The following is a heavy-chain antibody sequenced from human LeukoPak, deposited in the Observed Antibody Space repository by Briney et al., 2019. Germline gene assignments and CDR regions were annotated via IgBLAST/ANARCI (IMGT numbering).Heavy chain of an antibody. D-gene: IGHD5-12*01. Sequence: SETLSLTCTVSGVSMSAYQWSWVRQSPEKGLEWIGCINTKGETSYNPSLKSRVTTSVDTSKSQFSLRLTSVTAADTAVYYCATSNDAKITPFDHWGQGAPVTVSS. CDR3: ATSNDAKITPFDH. CDR2: INTKGET. J-gene: IGHJ4*02. V-gene: IGHV4-4*09. CDR1: GVSMSAYQ.